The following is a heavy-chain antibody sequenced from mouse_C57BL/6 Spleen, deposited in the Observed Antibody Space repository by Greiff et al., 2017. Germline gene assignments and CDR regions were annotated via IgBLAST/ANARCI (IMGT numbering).Heavy chain of an antibody. V-gene: IGHV5-4*01. CDR2: ISDGGSYT. CDR3: AREEDYDRAMDY. J-gene: IGHJ4*01. Sequence: EVKLMESGGGLVKPGESLKLSCAASGFTFSSYAMSWVRQTPEKRLEWVATISDGGSYTYYPDNVKGRFTISRDNAKNNLYLQMSHLKSEDTAMYYCAREEDYDRAMDYWGQGTSVTVSS. D-gene: IGHD2-4*01. CDR1: GFTFSSYA.